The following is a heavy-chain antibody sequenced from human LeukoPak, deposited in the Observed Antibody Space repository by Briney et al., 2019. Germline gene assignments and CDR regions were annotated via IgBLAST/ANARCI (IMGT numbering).Heavy chain of an antibody. V-gene: IGHV4-34*01. D-gene: IGHD3-10*01. CDR1: GGSFSGYY. Sequence: PSETLSLTCAVYGGSFSGYYWSWIRQPPGKGLEWIGEINHSGSTNYNPSLKSRVTISVDTSKNQFSLKLSSVTAADTAVYYCARADSMVLMAFDIWGQGTMVTVSS. CDR3: ARADSMVLMAFDI. CDR2: INHSGST. J-gene: IGHJ3*02.